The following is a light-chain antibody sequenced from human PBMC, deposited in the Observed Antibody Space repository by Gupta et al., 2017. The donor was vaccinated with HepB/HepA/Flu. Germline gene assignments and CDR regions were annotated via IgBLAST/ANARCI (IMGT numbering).Light chain of an antibody. CDR1: QSISSY. J-gene: IGKJ4*01. CDR2: SAS. V-gene: IGKV1-39*01. Sequence: DIQMIQSPSALSASLGDRVTIPCRASQSISSYLNWYLQRPGQAPKLLIYSASMLESAVPSRFSGSGSGTEFTLSISRLQPEDFATYYCQQSDDAPLTFGRGTKLEIK. CDR3: QQSDDAPLT.